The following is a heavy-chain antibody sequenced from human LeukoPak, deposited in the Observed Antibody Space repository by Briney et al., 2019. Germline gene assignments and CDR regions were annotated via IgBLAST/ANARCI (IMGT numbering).Heavy chain of an antibody. D-gene: IGHD3-10*01. V-gene: IGHV1-18*01. CDR1: GYTFTSYG. CDR3: VRGGITTHMDV. J-gene: IGHJ6*03. Sequence: GASVRVSCTASGYTFTSYGFTWVRQAPGQGLEWMGWVSAYNGDTNYAQKFQGRVTMTTDTSTSTAYMELRSLRSDDTAVYYCVRGGITTHMDVWGKGTTVTVSS. CDR2: VSAYNGDT.